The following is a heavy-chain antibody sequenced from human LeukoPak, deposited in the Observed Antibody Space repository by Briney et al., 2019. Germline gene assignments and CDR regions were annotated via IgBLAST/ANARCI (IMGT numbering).Heavy chain of an antibody. CDR1: AASITTYY. J-gene: IGHJ2*01. Sequence: SETLSLTCPVSAASITTYYWSWIRQPPGKGLEWVGYIFYTGDTSNSPSLKSRVTISLDTSKNQFSLKLRSVTAADTAVYYCARLKMGAYFDLWGRDTLVTVSS. CDR3: ARLKMGAYFDL. D-gene: IGHD3-16*01. V-gene: IGHV4-59*08. CDR2: IFYTGDT.